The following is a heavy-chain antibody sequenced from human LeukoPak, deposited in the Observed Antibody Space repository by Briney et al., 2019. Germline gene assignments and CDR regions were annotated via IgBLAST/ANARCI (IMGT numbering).Heavy chain of an antibody. J-gene: IGHJ4*02. CDR3: ARDLWRYYDSSGYLD. CDR1: GYTFTGYY. Sequence: ASVKVSCKASGYTFTGYYMHWVRQAPGQGLEWMGWINPNSGGTNYAQKFQGGVTMTRDTSISTAYMELSRLRSDDTAVYYCARDLWRYYDSSGYLDWGQGTLVTVSS. D-gene: IGHD3-22*01. CDR2: INPNSGGT. V-gene: IGHV1-2*02.